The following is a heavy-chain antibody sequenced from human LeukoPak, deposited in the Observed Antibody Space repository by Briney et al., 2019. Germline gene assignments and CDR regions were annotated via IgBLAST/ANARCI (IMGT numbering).Heavy chain of an antibody. J-gene: IGHJ4*02. D-gene: IGHD3-10*01. CDR3: ARGHLYYGSGSYYRH. CDR1: GGSFSGYY. Sequence: SETLSLTCAVYGGSFSGYYWSWIRQPPGKGLEWIGEVNHSGSTNYNPSLKSRVTISVDTSKNQFSLKLSSVTAADTAVYYCARGHLYYGSGSYYRHWGQGTLVTVSS. CDR2: VNHSGST. V-gene: IGHV4-34*01.